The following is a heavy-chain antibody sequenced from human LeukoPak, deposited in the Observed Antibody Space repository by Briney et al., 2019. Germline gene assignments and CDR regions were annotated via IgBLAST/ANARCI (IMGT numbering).Heavy chain of an antibody. CDR2: INTNTGNP. CDR3: ARTLFGDQYQLLHNWFDP. V-gene: IGHV7-4-1*01. J-gene: IGHJ5*02. CDR1: GYTFTSYA. Sequence: ASVKVSCKASGYTFTSYAMNWVRQAPGQGLEWMGWINTNTGNPTYAQGFTGRFVFSLDTSVSTAYLQICSLKAEDTAVYYCARTLFGDQYQLLHNWFDPWGREPWSPSPQ. D-gene: IGHD2-2*01.